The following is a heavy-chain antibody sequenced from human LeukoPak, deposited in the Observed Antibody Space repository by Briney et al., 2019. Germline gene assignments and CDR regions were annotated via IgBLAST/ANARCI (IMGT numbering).Heavy chain of an antibody. CDR3: ATGEGGGAAPFAY. D-gene: IGHD3-16*01. CDR1: GYTLTELS. V-gene: IGHV1-24*01. J-gene: IGHJ4*02. Sequence: ASVKLCCKVSGYTLTELSMHWVRQAPGKGNEWMGGFDLEDGETLYAQRFQGRLTMTEDTSTATAYMEMSSLRSEDTAFYYWATGEGGGAAPFAYWGQGTLVTVSS. CDR2: FDLEDGET.